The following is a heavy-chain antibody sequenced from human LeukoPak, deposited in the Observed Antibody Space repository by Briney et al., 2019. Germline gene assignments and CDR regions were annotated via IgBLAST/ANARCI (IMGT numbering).Heavy chain of an antibody. CDR2: IGVAGDT. D-gene: IGHD6-19*01. CDR1: GFTFSSND. V-gene: IGHV3-13*01. J-gene: IGHJ4*02. Sequence: GGSLRLSCAASGFTFSSNDMHWVRHATGKGLEWVSGIGVAGDTYYTDSVKGRFTIARENARHSLYLQMNSLRAGDTAVYYCVRAAAYSSGWYGIFDFWGQGTLVTVSS. CDR3: VRAAAYSSGWYGIFDF.